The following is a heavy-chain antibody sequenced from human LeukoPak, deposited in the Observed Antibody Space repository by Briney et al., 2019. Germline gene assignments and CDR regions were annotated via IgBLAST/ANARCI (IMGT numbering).Heavy chain of an antibody. Sequence: PSETLSLTCAVYGGSFSGYYWSWIRQPPGKGLEWIGEINHSGSTNYNPSLKSRVTISVDTSKNQFSLKLSSVTAADTAVYYCARHQGYCSSTSCYRYFQHWGQGTLVTVSS. V-gene: IGHV4-34*01. CDR3: ARHQGYCSSTSCYRYFQH. CDR1: GGSFSGYY. J-gene: IGHJ1*01. D-gene: IGHD2-2*01. CDR2: INHSGST.